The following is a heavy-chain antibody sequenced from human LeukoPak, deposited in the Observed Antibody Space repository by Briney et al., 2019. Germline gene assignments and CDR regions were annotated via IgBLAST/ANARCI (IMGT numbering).Heavy chain of an antibody. V-gene: IGHV3-21*01. CDR3: AADLLTGNDASDI. Sequence: PGGSLRLSCAASGFTFSSYSMNWVRQAPGKGLEWVSSISSSSSYIYYADSVKGRFTISRDNAKNSLYLQMNSLRAEDTAVYYCAADLLTGNDASDIWGQKTVVTASS. J-gene: IGHJ3*02. D-gene: IGHD3-9*01. CDR1: GFTFSSYS. CDR2: ISSSSSYI.